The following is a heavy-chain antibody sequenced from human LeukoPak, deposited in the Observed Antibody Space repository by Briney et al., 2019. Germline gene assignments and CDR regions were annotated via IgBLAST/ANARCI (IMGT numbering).Heavy chain of an antibody. CDR1: GFTFNSYV. Sequence: GGSLRLSCAASGFTFNSYVMHWVRQAPGKGLEWVAVISYDGTNKYYADSVKGRFTISRDHPKNTLYLQMNSLSAEDTAVYFCARDLYPYYYYYSMDVWGKGTTVTVSS. CDR3: ARDLYPYYYYYSMDV. J-gene: IGHJ6*03. CDR2: ISYDGTNK. V-gene: IGHV3-30-3*01. D-gene: IGHD5/OR15-5a*01.